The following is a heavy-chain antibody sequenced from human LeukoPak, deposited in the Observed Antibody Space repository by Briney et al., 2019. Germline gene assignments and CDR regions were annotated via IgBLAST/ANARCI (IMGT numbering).Heavy chain of an antibody. CDR2: MFDTGRT. CDR3: TTIKRGSIFGYFDF. D-gene: IGHD5-18*01. J-gene: IGHJ4*02. Sequence: SETLSLTCTVSGASISSHYRNWLRQSPGKGLEGIGYMFDTGRTKANPSLESRVTLSADTSKHQFSLRLSSVTAADTAVYYCTTIKRGSIFGYFDFWGQGILVTVSS. CDR1: GASISSHY. V-gene: IGHV4-59*11.